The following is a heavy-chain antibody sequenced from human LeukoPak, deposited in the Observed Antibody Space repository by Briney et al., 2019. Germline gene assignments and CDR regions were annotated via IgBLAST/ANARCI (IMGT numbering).Heavy chain of an antibody. CDR1: GYSISSGYY. D-gene: IGHD6-13*01. CDR2: IYHGRGI. J-gene: IGHJ4*02. Sequence: SETLSLTCAVSGYSISSGYYWGWIRQPPGKGLEWIGSIYHGRGIYYNPSLRSRVTISEDTPKNQFFLRLNSVTAADTAVYYGARTGLAAVGGGADYWGQGTLVTVSS. CDR3: ARTGLAAVGGGADY. V-gene: IGHV4-38-2*01.